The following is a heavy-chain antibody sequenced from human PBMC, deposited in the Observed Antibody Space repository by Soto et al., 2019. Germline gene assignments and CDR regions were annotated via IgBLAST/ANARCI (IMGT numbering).Heavy chain of an antibody. V-gene: IGHV3-33*01. CDR1: GFTFSSYG. J-gene: IGHJ6*02. D-gene: IGHD3-10*01. Sequence: GGSLRLSCAASGFTFSSYGMHWVRQAPGKGLEWVAVIWYDGSNKYYADSVKGRFTISRDNSKNTLYLQMNSLRAEDTAVYYCARDLRVSFGDPSYYYYYGMDVWGQGTTVTVSS. CDR2: IWYDGSNK. CDR3: ARDLRVSFGDPSYYYYYGMDV.